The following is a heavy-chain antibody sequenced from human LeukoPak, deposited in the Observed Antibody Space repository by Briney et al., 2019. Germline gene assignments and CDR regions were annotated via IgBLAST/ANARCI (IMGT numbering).Heavy chain of an antibody. D-gene: IGHD2-15*01. CDR3: ARDPAYCSGGSCSTVGAFDI. J-gene: IGHJ3*02. CDR2: IYTSGST. CDR1: GGSISSGSYY. V-gene: IGHV4-61*02. Sequence: SETLSLTCTVSGGSISSGSYYWSWIRQPAGKGLEWIGRIYTSGSTNYNPSLKSRVTISVDTSKNQFSLKLSSVTAADTAVSYCARDPAYCSGGSCSTVGAFDIWGQGTMVTVSS.